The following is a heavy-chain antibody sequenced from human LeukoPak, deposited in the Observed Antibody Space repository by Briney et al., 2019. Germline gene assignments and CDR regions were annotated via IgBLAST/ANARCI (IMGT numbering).Heavy chain of an antibody. J-gene: IGHJ3*02. D-gene: IGHD6-13*01. CDR2: ISYDGSNK. CDR3: ARQRIAVAGGRGAFDI. Sequence: GGSLRLSCAASGFTFSSYAMHWVRQAPGKGLEWVAVISYDGSNKYYADSVKGRFTISRDNSKNTLYLQMNSLRAEDTAVYYCARQRIAVAGGRGAFDIWGQGTMVTVSS. V-gene: IGHV3-30-3*01. CDR1: GFTFSSYA.